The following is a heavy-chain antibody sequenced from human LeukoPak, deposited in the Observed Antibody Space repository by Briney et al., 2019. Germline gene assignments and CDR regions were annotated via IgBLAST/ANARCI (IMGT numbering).Heavy chain of an antibody. V-gene: IGHV4-34*01. J-gene: IGHJ4*02. Sequence: PSETLSLTCAVYGGSFSGYYWSWIRQPPGKGLEWIGEINHSGSTNYNPCLKSGVTISVDTSKNQFSLKLSSVTAADTAVYYCARIGAAPNYDILTGPSDYWGQGTLVTVSS. CDR1: GGSFSGYY. CDR3: ARIGAAPNYDILTGPSDY. CDR2: INHSGST. D-gene: IGHD3-9*01.